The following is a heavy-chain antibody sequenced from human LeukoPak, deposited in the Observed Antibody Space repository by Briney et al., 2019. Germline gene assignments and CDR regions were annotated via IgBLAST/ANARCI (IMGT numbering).Heavy chain of an antibody. J-gene: IGHJ4*02. CDR1: GGSFSGYY. CDR2: INHSGST. D-gene: IGHD3-3*01. V-gene: IGHV4-34*01. Sequence: SETLSLTCAVYGGSFSGYYWSWIRQPPGKGLEWIGEINHSGSTNYNPSLKSRVTISVDTSKNQFSLKLSSVTAADTVVYYCARGPPYYDFWSGYYHWGQGTLVTVSS. CDR3: ARGPPYYDFWSGYYH.